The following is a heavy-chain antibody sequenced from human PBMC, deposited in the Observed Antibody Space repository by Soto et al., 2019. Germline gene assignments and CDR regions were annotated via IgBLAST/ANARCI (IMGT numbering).Heavy chain of an antibody. CDR1: GFTFDDYA. V-gene: IGHV3-9*01. Sequence: EVQLVESGGGLVQPGRSLRLSCAASGFTFDDYAMHWVRQAPGKGLEWVSGISWNSGSIGYADSVKGRFTISRDNAKNSLYLQINSLRAEDTALYYCAKDRVGDRACDIWGQGTMVTVSS. CDR3: AKDRVGDRACDI. CDR2: ISWNSGSI. J-gene: IGHJ3*02. D-gene: IGHD2-15*01.